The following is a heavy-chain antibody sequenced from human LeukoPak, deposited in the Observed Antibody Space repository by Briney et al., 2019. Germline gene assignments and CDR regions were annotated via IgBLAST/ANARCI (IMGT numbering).Heavy chain of an antibody. CDR2: INTGNGNT. D-gene: IGHD4-11*01. Sequence: ASVKVSCKASQYSFSDYAIHWVRQAPGQRPEWMGWINTGNGNTKYSQKFQGRVTITRDTSANTAYMELSSLRFEDTAVYYCARGGSRMTTFYIIDYWGQGTLVTVSS. CDR1: QYSFSDYA. V-gene: IGHV1-3*04. J-gene: IGHJ4*02. CDR3: ARGGSRMTTFYIIDY.